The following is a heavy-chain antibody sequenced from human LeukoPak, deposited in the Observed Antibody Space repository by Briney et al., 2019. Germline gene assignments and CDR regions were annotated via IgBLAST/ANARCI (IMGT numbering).Heavy chain of an antibody. CDR2: INHSGST. CDR3: ARASFSIAAAGTIDY. CDR1: GGSFSGYY. D-gene: IGHD6-13*01. J-gene: IGHJ4*02. Sequence: SETLSLTCAVFGGSFSGYYWSWIRQPPGKGLEWIGEINHSGSTNYNPSLKSRVTISVDTSKNQFSLKLSSVTAADTAVYYCARASFSIAAAGTIDYWGQGTLVTVSP. V-gene: IGHV4-34*01.